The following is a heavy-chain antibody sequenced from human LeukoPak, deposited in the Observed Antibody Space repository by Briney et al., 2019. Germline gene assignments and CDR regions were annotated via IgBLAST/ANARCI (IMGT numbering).Heavy chain of an antibody. J-gene: IGHJ2*01. CDR2: IYTSGGT. Sequence: SETLSLTCTVSGGSISSSSYYWGWIRQPAGKGLEWIGRIYTSGGTNYNPSLKSRVSTSVDTSKNQFSLKLSSVTAADTAVYYCARGKYYYGSGTYYTRSYDWYFDLWGRGTLVTVSS. D-gene: IGHD3-10*01. CDR1: GGSISSSSYY. CDR3: ARGKYYYGSGTYYTRSYDWYFDL. V-gene: IGHV4-61*02.